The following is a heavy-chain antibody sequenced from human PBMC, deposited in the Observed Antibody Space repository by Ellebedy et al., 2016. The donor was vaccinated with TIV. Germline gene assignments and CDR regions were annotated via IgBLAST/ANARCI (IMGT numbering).Heavy chain of an antibody. CDR1: GFTVSSNY. D-gene: IGHD3-10*01. CDR2: ISGSGGST. V-gene: IGHV3-23*01. J-gene: IGHJ6*02. Sequence: GESLKISCAASGFTVSSNYMSWVRQAPGKGLEWVSAISGSGGSTYYADSVKGRFTISRDNSKNTLYLQMNSLRAEDTAVYYCAKESGSYLYYGMDVWGQGTTVTVSS. CDR3: AKESGSYLYYGMDV.